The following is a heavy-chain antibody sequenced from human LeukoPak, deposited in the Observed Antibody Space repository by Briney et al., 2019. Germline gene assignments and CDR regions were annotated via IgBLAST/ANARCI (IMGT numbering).Heavy chain of an antibody. Sequence: GGSLRLSCAASGFTVSSNXXXXXRQXPGXXXXXXXXXYXXXXTYXAXSXKXXXXXXRXXSKNSLYLQMNSLRTEDTALYYCAKATPRYSSSSEFDFWGQGTLVTVSS. CDR1: GFTVSSNX. CDR2: XYXXXXT. CDR3: AKATPRYSSSSEFDF. J-gene: IGHJ4*02. D-gene: IGHD6-13*01. V-gene: IGHV3-53*05.